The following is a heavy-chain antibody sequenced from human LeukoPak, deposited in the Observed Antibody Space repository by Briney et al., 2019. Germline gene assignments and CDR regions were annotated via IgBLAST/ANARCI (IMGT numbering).Heavy chain of an antibody. CDR2: IYENGGTT. V-gene: IGHV3-23*01. CDR1: GFTFRSHA. CDR3: AKDFRIGYSAHFDY. Sequence: GGSLRLSCVGSGFTFRSHARSWVRQAPEKGLEFVSGIYENGGTTYYADSVKGRFSISRGNSKNTQYLQMDSLRGEDTAVYYCAKDFRIGYSAHFDYWGQGALVTVSS. D-gene: IGHD2-21*01. J-gene: IGHJ4*02.